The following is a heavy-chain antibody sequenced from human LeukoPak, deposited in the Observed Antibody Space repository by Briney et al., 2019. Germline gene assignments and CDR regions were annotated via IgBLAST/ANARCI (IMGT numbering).Heavy chain of an antibody. V-gene: IGHV4-34*01. CDR2: INHSGST. Sequence: PSETLSLTCAVYGGSFSGYYWSWIRQPPGKGLEWIGEINHSGSTNYNPPLKSRVTISVDTSKNQFSLKLSSVTAADTAVYYCARHYYDSSGYYYLDYWGQGTLVTVSS. CDR3: ARHYYDSSGYYYLDY. D-gene: IGHD3-22*01. CDR1: GGSFSGYY. J-gene: IGHJ4*02.